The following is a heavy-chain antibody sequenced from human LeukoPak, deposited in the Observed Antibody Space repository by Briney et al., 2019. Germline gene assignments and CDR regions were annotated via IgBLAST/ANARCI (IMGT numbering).Heavy chain of an antibody. CDR1: GGSFSGYY. CDR3: ARRGGLYYYYYYMDV. CDR2: INHSGST. Sequence: SETLSLTRAVYGGSFSGYYWSWIRPPPGKGREWIGEINHSGSTHYNPTLKSRVTISVDTSKNQFSLKLSSVTAADTAVYYCARRGGLYYYYYYMDVWGKGTTVTISS. D-gene: IGHD3-10*01. V-gene: IGHV4-34*01. J-gene: IGHJ6*03.